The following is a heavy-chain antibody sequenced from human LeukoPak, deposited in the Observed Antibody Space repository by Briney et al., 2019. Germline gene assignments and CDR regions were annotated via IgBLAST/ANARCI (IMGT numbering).Heavy chain of an antibody. Sequence: SETLSLTCTVSGGSISSYYWSWIRQPPGKGLEWIGYIYYSGSTNYNPSPKSRVTISVDTSKNQFSLKLSSVTAADTAVYYCARARRGAQWLEFRTYYFDYWGQGTLVTVSP. D-gene: IGHD6-19*01. CDR1: GGSISSYY. CDR2: IYYSGST. V-gene: IGHV4-59*01. CDR3: ARARRGAQWLEFRTYYFDY. J-gene: IGHJ4*02.